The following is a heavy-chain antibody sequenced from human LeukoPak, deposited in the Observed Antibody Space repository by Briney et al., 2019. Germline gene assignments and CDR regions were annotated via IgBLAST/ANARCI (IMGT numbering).Heavy chain of an antibody. Sequence: PSETLSLTCTVSGGSISSYFWSWIRQPPGKGLEWIGYIYYTGSTYYNPSLKSRVTISLDTSKSQFSLKLSSVTAADTAVYVCARHGSGSFPHDYWGQGTLVTVSS. D-gene: IGHD3-10*01. CDR3: ARHGSGSFPHDY. CDR2: IYYTGST. CDR1: GGSISSYF. V-gene: IGHV4-59*08. J-gene: IGHJ4*02.